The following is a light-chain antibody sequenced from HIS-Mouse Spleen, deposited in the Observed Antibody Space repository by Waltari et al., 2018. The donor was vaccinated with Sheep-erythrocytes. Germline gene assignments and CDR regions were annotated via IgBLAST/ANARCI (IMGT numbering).Light chain of an antibody. CDR2: EGS. V-gene: IGLV2-23*01. CDR3: CSYAGSSTPWV. Sequence: QSALTQPASVSGSPGPSLTISCTRTSSDVGSYNLASWYQQHPGKAPQPMIYEGSKRPSGVSNRFSGSKSGNTASLTISGLQAEDEADYYCCSYAGSSTPWVFGGGTKLTVL. J-gene: IGLJ3*02. CDR1: SSDVGSYNL.